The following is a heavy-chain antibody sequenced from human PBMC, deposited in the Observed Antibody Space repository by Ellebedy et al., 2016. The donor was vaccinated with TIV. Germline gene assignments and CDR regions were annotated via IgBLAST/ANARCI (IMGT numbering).Heavy chain of an antibody. D-gene: IGHD6-13*01. CDR3: ARESRWSAWDFEY. Sequence: GESLKISCKGSGYIFTDYWIAWVRQRPGKGLEWMGIFYPGDSNSRYSPSFQGQVTISADKSISTAYLQWSSLKASDTAIYYCARESRWSAWDFEYWGQGTLVTVSS. V-gene: IGHV5-51*01. J-gene: IGHJ4*02. CDR2: FYPGDSNS. CDR1: GYIFTDYW.